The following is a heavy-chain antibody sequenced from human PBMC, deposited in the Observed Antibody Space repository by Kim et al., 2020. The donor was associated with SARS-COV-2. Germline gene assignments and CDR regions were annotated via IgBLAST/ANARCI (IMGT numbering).Heavy chain of an antibody. J-gene: IGHJ5*02. CDR1: GGSISSGGYY. D-gene: IGHD2-15*01. Sequence: SETLSLTCTVSGGSISSGGYYWSWIRQHPGKGLEWIGYIYYSGSTYYNPSLKSRVTISVDTSKNQFSLKLSSVTAADTAVYYCARTERGSPLRYCSGGSCNNWFDPWGQGTLVTVSS. CDR2: IYYSGST. CDR3: ARTERGSPLRYCSGGSCNNWFDP. V-gene: IGHV4-31*03.